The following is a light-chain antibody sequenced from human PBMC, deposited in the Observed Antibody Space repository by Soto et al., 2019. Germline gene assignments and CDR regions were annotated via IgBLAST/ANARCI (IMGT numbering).Light chain of an antibody. J-gene: IGKJ1*01. CDR1: QSISSW. CDR2: DAS. Sequence: DIQMTQSPSTLSASVGDRVTITCRASQSISSWLAWYQQKPGKAPKLLIYDASSLESGVPSRFSGSESGTEFTLTISSLQPDDFAAYYCQQYNSYSPTFGQGTKVDIK. V-gene: IGKV1-5*01. CDR3: QQYNSYSPT.